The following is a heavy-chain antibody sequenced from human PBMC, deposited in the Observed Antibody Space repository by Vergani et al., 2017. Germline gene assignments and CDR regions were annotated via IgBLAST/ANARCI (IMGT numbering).Heavy chain of an antibody. D-gene: IGHD3-10*01. J-gene: IGHJ4*02. V-gene: IGHV3-48*04. CDR1: GFTFSSYS. CDR2: ISSSSSTI. Sequence: EVQLVESGGGLVQPGGSLRLSCAASGFTFSSYSMNWVRQAPGKGLEWVSYISSSSSTIYYADSVKGRFTISRDNAKNSLYLQMNSLRAEDTAVYYCARHRSSRFGELQNWGQGTLVTVSS. CDR3: ARHRSSRFGELQN.